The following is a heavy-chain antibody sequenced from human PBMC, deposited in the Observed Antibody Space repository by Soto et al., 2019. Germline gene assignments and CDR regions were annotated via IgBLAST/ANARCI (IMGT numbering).Heavy chain of an antibody. Sequence: GGSLRLSCVASGFDFNTYGMHWVRQAPGKGLEWVALIWYDGSNKEYGDSVKGRFTVSRDNSRNTVYLQMNGVRAEDTAVYYCARHFYPSGGDPGLDVWGQGTTVTVSS. V-gene: IGHV3-33*01. CDR1: GFDFNTYG. J-gene: IGHJ6*02. CDR2: IWYDGSNK. CDR3: ARHFYPSGGDPGLDV. D-gene: IGHD6-19*01.